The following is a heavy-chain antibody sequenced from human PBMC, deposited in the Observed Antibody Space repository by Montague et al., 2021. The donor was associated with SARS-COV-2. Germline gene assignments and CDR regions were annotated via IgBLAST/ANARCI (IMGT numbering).Heavy chain of an antibody. J-gene: IGHJ4*02. CDR3: ARDWAMVRGVIRYPEDY. CDR2: ISYDGSNK. CDR1: GFTFSSYA. D-gene: IGHD3-10*01. V-gene: IGHV3-30-3*01. Sequence: SLRLSCAASGFTFSSYATHWVRQAPGKGLEWVAVISYDGSNKYYADSVKGRFTISRDNSKNTLYLQMNSLRAEDTAVYYCARDWAMVRGVIRYPEDYWGQGTLVTVSS.